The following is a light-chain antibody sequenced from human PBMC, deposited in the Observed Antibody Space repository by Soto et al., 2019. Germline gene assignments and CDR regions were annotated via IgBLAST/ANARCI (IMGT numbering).Light chain of an antibody. V-gene: IGLV8-61*01. J-gene: IGLJ3*02. CDR1: SGSVSTSYY. CDR3: VLYMCSGIWV. Sequence: QTVVTQEPSFSVSPGRTVTLTCGLSSGSVSTSYYPSWYQQTPGQAPRTLIYSTHTRSSGVPDRFSGSILGNKAALTITGAQADAESDYYCVLYMCSGIWVFGGGTKLTVL. CDR2: STH.